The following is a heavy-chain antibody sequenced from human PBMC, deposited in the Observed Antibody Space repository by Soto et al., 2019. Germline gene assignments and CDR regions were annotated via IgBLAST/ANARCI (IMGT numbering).Heavy chain of an antibody. CDR1: GYTFTSYA. V-gene: IGHV1-3*01. CDR2: INAGNGNT. J-gene: IGHJ6*03. Sequence: ASVKVSCKASGYTFTSYAMQWVRQAPGQRLEWMGWINAGNGNTKYSQKFQGRVTITRDTSASTAHMELSSLRSEDTAVYYCARVYYIFWSGYNNNMDVWGKGTPVTVSS. CDR3: ARVYYIFWSGYNNNMDV. D-gene: IGHD3-3*01.